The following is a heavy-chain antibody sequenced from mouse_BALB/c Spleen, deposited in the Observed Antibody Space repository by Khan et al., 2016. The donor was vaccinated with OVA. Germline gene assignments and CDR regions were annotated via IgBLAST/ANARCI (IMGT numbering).Heavy chain of an antibody. D-gene: IGHD2-14*01. CDR3: AAAYYRNYFDY. CDR1: GFTFTSYG. J-gene: IGHJ2*01. CDR2: IYPGNGYT. V-gene: IGHV1S134*01. Sequence: VQLQQSGAELGRPGSSVKLSCKTSGFTFTSYGIKWVKQRPGQGLEWIGYIYPGNGYTVYNEKFQGKATLTSDTSSSTAYRQLRSRTSEASAFYFCAAAYYRNYFDYWGQGTTLTVAS.